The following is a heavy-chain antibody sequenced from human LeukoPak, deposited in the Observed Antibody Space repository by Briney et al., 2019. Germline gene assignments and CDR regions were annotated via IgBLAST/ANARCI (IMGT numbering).Heavy chain of an antibody. CDR3: ARYRLVWLPAPVFDY. V-gene: IGHV3-7*01. CDR2: IKEDGSEK. D-gene: IGHD6-19*01. CDR1: GFTFSSYW. J-gene: IGHJ4*02. Sequence: GGSLRLSCAASGFTFSSYWMSWVRQAPGKGLEWVANIKEDGSEKYYEDSVKGRFTISRDNTKNLLYLEMNRLRAEDTAVYYCARYRLVWLPAPVFDYWGQGTLVTVSS.